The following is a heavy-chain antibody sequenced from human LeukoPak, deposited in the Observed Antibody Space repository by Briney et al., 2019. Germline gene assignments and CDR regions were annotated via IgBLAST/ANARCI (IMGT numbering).Heavy chain of an antibody. J-gene: IGHJ4*02. Sequence: GGSLRLSCAASGFTFSTYCMHWVRQAPGKGPMWVSRICPDGTVANYADSVKARFIISRDNARNTVYLQMNSLRVEDTAVYYCVRDFRSADYWGQGTLVTVSS. V-gene: IGHV3-74*01. CDR1: GFTFSTYC. CDR2: ICPDGTVA. CDR3: VRDFRSADY.